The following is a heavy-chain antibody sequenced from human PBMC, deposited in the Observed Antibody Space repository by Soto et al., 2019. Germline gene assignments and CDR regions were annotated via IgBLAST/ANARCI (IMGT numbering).Heavy chain of an antibody. CDR3: ARGQLVWYGDLTPYHRDMDV. J-gene: IGHJ6*02. Sequence: QVQLQQWGAGLLRPSETLSLTCAFYGGSFDDFYWGWVRQSPGKGLEWVGWNSPDGGTNYSPSLASRGSISVDTSKNQFSLHLRSVTAADTGLYYCARGQLVWYGDLTPYHRDMDVWGQGTTVPVSS. D-gene: IGHD3-10*01. CDR2: NSPDGGT. V-gene: IGHV4-34*02. CDR1: GGSFDDFY.